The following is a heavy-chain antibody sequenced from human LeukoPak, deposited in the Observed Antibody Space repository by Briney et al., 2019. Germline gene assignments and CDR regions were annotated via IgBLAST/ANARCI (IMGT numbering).Heavy chain of an antibody. CDR3: ARDSSGWYGMDDY. CDR1: GFTFSSYG. Sequence: GGSLRLSCAASGFTFSSYGMSWVRQAPGKGLEWVSVIYSGGSTYYADSVKGRFTISRDNSKNTLYLQMNSLRAEDTAVYYCARDSSGWYGMDDYWGQGTLVTVSS. CDR2: IYSGGST. V-gene: IGHV3-66*01. D-gene: IGHD6-19*01. J-gene: IGHJ4*02.